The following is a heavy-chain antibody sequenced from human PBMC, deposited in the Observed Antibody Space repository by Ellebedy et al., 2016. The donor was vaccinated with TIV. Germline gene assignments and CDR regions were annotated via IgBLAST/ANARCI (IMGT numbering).Heavy chain of an antibody. Sequence: GESLKISXKGSGYRFTSYWIAWVRQLPGKGLQWMGIIYPGDSDTRYNPSFEGQVTISVDRSVATAYLQWSSLKASDTAMYYCARRGYDGSGYSDAFDIWGQGTMVTVSS. V-gene: IGHV5-51*01. CDR1: GYRFTSYW. CDR3: ARRGYDGSGYSDAFDI. J-gene: IGHJ3*02. D-gene: IGHD3-22*01. CDR2: IYPGDSDT.